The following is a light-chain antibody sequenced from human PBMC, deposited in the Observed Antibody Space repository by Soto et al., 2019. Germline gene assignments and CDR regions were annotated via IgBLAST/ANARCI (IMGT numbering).Light chain of an antibody. CDR2: RAS. J-gene: IGKJ3*01. CDR3: QHYNSYSGT. V-gene: IGKV1-5*03. CDR1: QRISNW. Sequence: DIQMTQSPSTLSASVEDRVTITCRASQRISNWLAWYQQKPGKAPKLLIYRASTLQSGVPSRFSGSGSGTEFTLTISSLQPDDFATYFCQHYNSYSGTFGPGTKVDVK.